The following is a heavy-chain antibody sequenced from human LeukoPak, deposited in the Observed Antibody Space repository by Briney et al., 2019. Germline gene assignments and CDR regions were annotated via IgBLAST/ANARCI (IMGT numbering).Heavy chain of an antibody. CDR1: GFTFDEYT. Sequence: PGGSLRLSCAASGFTFDEYTMHWVRQVPGKGLEWVSVIGWDSDSKYYLESVKGRFTISRDNSKNSLYLQMNSLRTEDTAVYYCARTYYYGSGSYYPDYWGQGTLVTVSS. J-gene: IGHJ4*02. D-gene: IGHD3-10*01. CDR3: ARTYYYGSGSYYPDY. CDR2: IGWDSDSK. V-gene: IGHV3-43*01.